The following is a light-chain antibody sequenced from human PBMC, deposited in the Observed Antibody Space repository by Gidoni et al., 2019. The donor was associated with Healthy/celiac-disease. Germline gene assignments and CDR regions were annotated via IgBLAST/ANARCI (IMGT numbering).Light chain of an antibody. CDR1: QSISSS. Sequence: DIHMTQSPSSLSASVGDRVTITCRASQSISSSLNWYQQKPGKAPKLLIYAASSLQSGVPSRFSGSGSGTDFTLTISSLQPEDFATYYCQQSYSTLTFGGGTKVEIK. CDR3: QQSYSTLT. CDR2: AAS. J-gene: IGKJ4*01. V-gene: IGKV1-39*01.